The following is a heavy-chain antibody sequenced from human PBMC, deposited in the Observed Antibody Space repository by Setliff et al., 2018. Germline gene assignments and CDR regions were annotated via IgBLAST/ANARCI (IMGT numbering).Heavy chain of an antibody. CDR1: GGSFSGYY. CDR2: INHSGST. D-gene: IGHD6-6*01. CDR3: ARGSRIAGRAIDF. J-gene: IGHJ4*02. Sequence: SETLSLTCAVYGGSFSGYYWSWIRQPPGKGLEWIGEINHSGSTNYNPSLKSRVTISVDTSKNQFSLKLGSVTAADTAVYYCARGSRIAGRAIDFWGQGTLVTVSS. V-gene: IGHV4-34*01.